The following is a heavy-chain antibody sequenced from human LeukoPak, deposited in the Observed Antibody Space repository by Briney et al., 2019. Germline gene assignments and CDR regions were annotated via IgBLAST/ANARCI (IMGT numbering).Heavy chain of an antibody. J-gene: IGHJ4*02. CDR2: IWSDGTNQ. D-gene: IGHD4-11*01. CDR1: GFTFSHYG. Sequence: PGRSLRLSCAASGFTFSHYGFHWVRQAPGKGLEWVAVIWSDGTNQFYADSVKGRFTISRDYSQKTVYLEMHSLRTEDTAMYYCAKDAQSGFDYSNSLEYWGPGTLVTVSS. CDR3: AKDAQSGFDYSNSLEY. V-gene: IGHV3-33*06.